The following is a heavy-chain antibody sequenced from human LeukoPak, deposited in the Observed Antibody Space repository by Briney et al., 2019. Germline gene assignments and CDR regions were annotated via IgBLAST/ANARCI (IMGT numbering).Heavy chain of an antibody. CDR2: ISSSGSTI. V-gene: IGHV3-48*04. D-gene: IGHD4-11*01. CDR1: GFTFSSYA. CDR3: AREMTTVDDAAFDI. J-gene: IGHJ3*02. Sequence: PGGSLRLSCAASGFTFSSYAMSWVRQAPGKGLEWVSYISSSGSTIYYADSVKGRFTISRDNAKNSLYLQMSSLRAEDTAVYYCAREMTTVDDAAFDIWGQGTMVTVSS.